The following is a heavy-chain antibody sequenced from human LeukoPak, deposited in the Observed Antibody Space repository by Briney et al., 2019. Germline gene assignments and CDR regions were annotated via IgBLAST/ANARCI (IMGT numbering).Heavy chain of an antibody. CDR2: ISGSGGST. D-gene: IGHD6-13*01. V-gene: IGHV3-23*01. J-gene: IGHJ5*02. Sequence: QPGGSLRLSCAASGFTFSSYAMSWVRQAPGKGLEWVSDISGSGGSTYYADSVKGRFTVSRGNSKNSLYLQMSSLRAEDTAVYYCAKVPSSSWYWFDPWGQGTLVTVSS. CDR1: GFTFSSYA. CDR3: AKVPSSSWYWFDP.